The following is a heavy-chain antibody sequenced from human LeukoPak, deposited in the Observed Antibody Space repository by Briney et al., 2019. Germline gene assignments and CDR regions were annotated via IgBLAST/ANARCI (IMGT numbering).Heavy chain of an antibody. CDR3: ARGLTARPVWFDP. V-gene: IGHV1-69*04. CDR2: IIPILGIA. CDR1: GGTFSSYA. D-gene: IGHD6-6*01. Sequence: GASVKVSCKASGGTFSSYAISWVRQAPGQGLEWVGRIIPILGIANYAQKFQGRVTITADKSTSTAYMELSSLRSDDTAVYYCARGLTARPVWFDPWGQGTLVTVSS. J-gene: IGHJ5*02.